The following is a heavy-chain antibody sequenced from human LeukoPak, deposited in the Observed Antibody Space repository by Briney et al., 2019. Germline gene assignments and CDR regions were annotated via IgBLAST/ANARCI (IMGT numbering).Heavy chain of an antibody. V-gene: IGHV4-59*11. J-gene: IGHJ3*02. D-gene: IGHD6-6*01. CDR2: IYYSGST. CDR1: GGSISSHY. Sequence: SDTLSLTCTVSGGSISSHYWSWVRQPPGKGLEWIGYIYYSGSTNYNPSLKSRATISVDTSKNQSSLKLSSVTAADTAVYYCARDLGSSSGYDAFDIWGQGTMVTVSS. CDR3: ARDLGSSSGYDAFDI.